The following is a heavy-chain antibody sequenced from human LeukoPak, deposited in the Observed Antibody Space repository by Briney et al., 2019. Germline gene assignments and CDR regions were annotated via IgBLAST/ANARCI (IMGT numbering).Heavy chain of an antibody. V-gene: IGHV3-30*18. D-gene: IGHD6-19*01. CDR2: ISYDGSNK. CDR3: AKDITSGWYFPADY. Sequence: GGSLRLSCAASGFTFSSYGMHWVRQAPGKGLEWVAVISYDGSNKYYADSVKGRFTISRDNSKNTLYLQMNSLRAEDTAVYYCAKDITSGWYFPADYWGQGTLVTVSS. J-gene: IGHJ4*02. CDR1: GFTFSSYG.